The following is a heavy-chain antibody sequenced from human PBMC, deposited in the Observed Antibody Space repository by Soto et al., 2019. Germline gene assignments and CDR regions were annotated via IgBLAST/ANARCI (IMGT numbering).Heavy chain of an antibody. V-gene: IGHV3-48*03. CDR2: IDSSGTTR. CDR1: RFSFSTYE. J-gene: IGHJ5*02. CDR3: ARRAVAS. D-gene: IGHD6-19*01. Sequence: EVQLVESGGALVQPGGSLRLSCAAARFSFSTYEMNWVRQAPGKGLELVSYIDSSGTTRLYADSVKGRFTSSRDNAKNPLYLQMNTVSADATAVDYWARRAVASWGQGPRVTVSS.